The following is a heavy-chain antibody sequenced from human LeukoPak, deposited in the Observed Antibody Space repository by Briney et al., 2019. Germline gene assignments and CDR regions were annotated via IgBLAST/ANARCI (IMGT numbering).Heavy chain of an antibody. V-gene: IGHV3-21*01. Sequence: GGSLRLSCAASGFTFSTYSMNWVRQAPGKGLEWVSSISTSSSYIYYADSVKGRFTISRDNAKNSLYLQMNSLRAEDTAVYYCASEHSGNYYRPFDYWGQGTLVTVSS. D-gene: IGHD1-26*01. CDR1: GFTFSTYS. J-gene: IGHJ4*02. CDR2: ISTSSSYI. CDR3: ASEHSGNYYRPFDY.